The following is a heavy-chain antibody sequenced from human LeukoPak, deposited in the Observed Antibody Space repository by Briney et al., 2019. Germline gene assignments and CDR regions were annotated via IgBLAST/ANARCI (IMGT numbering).Heavy chain of an antibody. CDR1: GYTFTCYY. J-gene: IGHJ5*02. D-gene: IGHD2-2*01. CDR2: INPNSGGT. V-gene: IGHV1-2*02. CDR3: ARDHGYCSSTSCYPLNWFDP. Sequence: ASVKVSCKASGYTFTCYYMHWVRQAPGQGLEWMGWINPNSGGTNYAQKFQGRVTMTRDTSISTAYMELSRLRSDDTAVYYCARDHGYCSSTSCYPLNWFDPWGQGTLVTVSS.